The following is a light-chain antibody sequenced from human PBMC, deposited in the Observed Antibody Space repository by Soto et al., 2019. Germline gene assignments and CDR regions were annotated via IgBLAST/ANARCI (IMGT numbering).Light chain of an antibody. Sequence: EIVLTQSPSTLSLSPGERATLSCRASQSVGTYLAWYQQKPGQAPRLLIYNAADRATGTPARFSGRGSGTDFTPAISSLEPEDFAVYYCQQGSSWPPATFGHGTRLEI. V-gene: IGKV3-11*01. J-gene: IGKJ5*01. CDR1: QSVGTY. CDR2: NAA. CDR3: QQGSSWPPAT.